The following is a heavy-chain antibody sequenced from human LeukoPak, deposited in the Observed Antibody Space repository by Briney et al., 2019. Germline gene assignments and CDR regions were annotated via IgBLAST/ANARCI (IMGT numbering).Heavy chain of an antibody. CDR1: GYTFTSYA. D-gene: IGHD3-10*01. V-gene: IGHV7-4-1*02. J-gene: IGHJ4*02. CDR3: ARDSGGGWVWFGEYFDY. CDR2: INTNTGNP. Sequence: ASVKVSCKASGYTFTSYAMNWVRQAPGQGLEWMGWINTNTGNPTYAQGFTGRFVFSLDTSVSTAYLQISSLKAEDTAVYYCARDSGGGWVWFGEYFDYWGQGTLVTVSS.